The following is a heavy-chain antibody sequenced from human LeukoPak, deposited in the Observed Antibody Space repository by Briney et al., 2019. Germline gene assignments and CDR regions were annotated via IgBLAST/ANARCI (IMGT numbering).Heavy chain of an antibody. D-gene: IGHD1-1*01. V-gene: IGHV3-23*01. CDR3: AKDKAPGNWHTPSDF. J-gene: IGHJ4*02. CDR1: GLTFRTYA. Sequence: GGSLRLSCAASGLTFRTYAMSWVRQAPGKGLEWVSGISDSGDGTYYAESVKGGFTISRDNSKNTVFLQMNSLRADDTAKYYCAKDKAPGNWHTPSDFWGQGTLVTVSS. CDR2: ISDSGDGT.